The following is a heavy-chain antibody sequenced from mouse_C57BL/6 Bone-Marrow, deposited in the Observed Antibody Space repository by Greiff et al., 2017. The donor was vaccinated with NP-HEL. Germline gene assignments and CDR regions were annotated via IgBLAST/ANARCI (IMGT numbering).Heavy chain of an antibody. Sequence: VKLMESGPGLVQPSQSLSITCTVSGFSLTSYGVHWVRQSPGKGLEWLGVIWSGGSTDYNAAFISRLSISKDNSKSQVFFKMNSLQADDTAIYYCARKGDDYDRDWYFDVWGTGTTVTVSS. CDR2: IWSGGST. D-gene: IGHD2-4*01. J-gene: IGHJ1*03. CDR3: ARKGDDYDRDWYFDV. CDR1: GFSLTSYG. V-gene: IGHV2-2*01.